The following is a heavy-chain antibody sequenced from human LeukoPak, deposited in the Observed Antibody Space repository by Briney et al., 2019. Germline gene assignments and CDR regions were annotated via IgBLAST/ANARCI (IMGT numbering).Heavy chain of an antibody. CDR3: ARYTYGGNDAFDI. V-gene: IGHV4-59*01. CDR1: GGSISSDY. J-gene: IGHJ3*02. CDR2: IYYSGSP. D-gene: IGHD5-18*01. Sequence: PSETLSLTCTVSGGSISSDYWSWIRQPPGKGLEWIGYIYYSGSPNHNPSLKSRVTISVDTSKNQFSLKLSSVTAADTAVYYCARYTYGGNDAFDIWGQGTLVTVSS.